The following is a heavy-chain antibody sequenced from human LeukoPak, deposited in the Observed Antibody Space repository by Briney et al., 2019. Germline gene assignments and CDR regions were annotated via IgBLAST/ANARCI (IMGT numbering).Heavy chain of an antibody. J-gene: IGHJ3*02. CDR3: ARAGGKMATITIGDAFDI. D-gene: IGHD5-24*01. CDR1: GYTFTGYY. V-gene: IGHV1-2*02. Sequence: ASVKVSCKASGYTFTGYYMHWVRQAPGQGLEWMGWINPNSGGTNYAQKFQGRVTMTRDMSTSTVYMELSSLRSEDTAVYYCARAGGKMATITIGDAFDIWGQGTMVSVSS. CDR2: INPNSGGT.